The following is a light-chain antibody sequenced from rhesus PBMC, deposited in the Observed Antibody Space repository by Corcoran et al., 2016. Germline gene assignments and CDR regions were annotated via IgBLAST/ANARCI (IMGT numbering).Light chain of an antibody. CDR2: YAS. V-gene: IGKV1-19*01. J-gene: IGKJ3*01. CDR1: QGISSW. CDR3: QQDADLPFT. Sequence: DIQMTQSPSSLSAAVGDKVTNTCQGCQGISSWLAWYQQKPGNAPKPLIDYASSLQSGVPSRISGSGCGTNYPLPLSILQPDDFVSYYCQQDADLPFTFGPGTKLDI.